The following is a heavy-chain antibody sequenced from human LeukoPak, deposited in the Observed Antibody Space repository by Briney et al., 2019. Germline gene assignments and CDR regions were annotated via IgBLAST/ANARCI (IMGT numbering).Heavy chain of an antibody. Sequence: GGSLRLSCAASGFTFSSYAMHWVRQAPGKGLEWVAVISYDGSNKYYADSVKGRFTISRDNSKNTLHLQMNSLRAEDTAVYYCARDQSQVGATMGYWGQGTLVTVSS. CDR1: GFTFSSYA. CDR3: ARDQSQVGATMGY. V-gene: IGHV3-30-3*01. J-gene: IGHJ4*02. D-gene: IGHD1-26*01. CDR2: ISYDGSNK.